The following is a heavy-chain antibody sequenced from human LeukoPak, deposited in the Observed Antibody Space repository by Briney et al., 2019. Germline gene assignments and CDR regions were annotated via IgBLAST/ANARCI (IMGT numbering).Heavy chain of an antibody. CDR1: GFTFSSYS. CDR3: AKGSGYLDY. J-gene: IGHJ4*02. V-gene: IGHV3-23*01. D-gene: IGHD3-22*01. CDR2: ISGSGGST. Sequence: WGSLRLSCAASGFTFSSYSMNWVRQAPGKGLEWVSAISGSGGSTYYADSVKGRFTISRDNSKNTLYLQMNSLRAEDTAVYYCAKGSGYLDYWGQGTLVTVSS.